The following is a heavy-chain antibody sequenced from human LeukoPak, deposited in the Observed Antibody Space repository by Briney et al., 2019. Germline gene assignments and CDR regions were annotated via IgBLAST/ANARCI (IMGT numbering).Heavy chain of an antibody. CDR2: IYSGGST. CDR3: AKHRSGYYRDAFDI. CDR1: GFTVSSNY. Sequence: GGSLRLSCAASGFTVSSNYMSWVRQAPGKGLEWVSVIYSGGSTYYADSVKGRFTISRDNSKNTLYLQMNSLRAEDMAVYYCAKHRSGYYRDAFDIWGQGTMVTVSS. J-gene: IGHJ3*02. D-gene: IGHD3-22*01. V-gene: IGHV3-66*04.